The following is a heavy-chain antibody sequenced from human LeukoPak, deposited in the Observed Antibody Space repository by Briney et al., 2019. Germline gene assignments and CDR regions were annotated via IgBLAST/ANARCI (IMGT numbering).Heavy chain of an antibody. J-gene: IGHJ4*02. CDR3: ATDQRYAFDY. Sequence: GGSVRLSCATSGFSFTDYPMNWARQAPGKGLEWISNIRTTAEGAKYAYYADSLKGRVTISRDDGKNTLYLHMNSLRDDDTAVYYCATDQRYAFDYWGQGILDPVSS. CDR1: GFSFTDYP. CDR2: IRTTAEGAKYA. V-gene: IGHV3-48*02. D-gene: IGHD3-9*01.